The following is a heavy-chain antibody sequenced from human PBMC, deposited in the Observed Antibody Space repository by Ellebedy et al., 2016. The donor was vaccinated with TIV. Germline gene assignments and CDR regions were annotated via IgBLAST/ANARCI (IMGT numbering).Heavy chain of an antibody. V-gene: IGHV1-69*04. CDR3: ARDPIAAAGNYYYYYGMDV. CDR2: IIPILGIA. Sequence: AASVKVSCKASGGTFSSYAISWVRQAPGQGLEWMGRIIPILGIANYAQKFQGRVTSTADKSTSTAYMELSSLRSEDTAVYYCARDPIAAAGNYYYYYGMDVWGQGTTVTVSS. D-gene: IGHD6-13*01. J-gene: IGHJ6*02. CDR1: GGTFSSYA.